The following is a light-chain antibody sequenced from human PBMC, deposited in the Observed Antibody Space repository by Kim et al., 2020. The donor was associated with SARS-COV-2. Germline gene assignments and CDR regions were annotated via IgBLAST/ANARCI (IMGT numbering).Light chain of an antibody. CDR2: GKN. V-gene: IGLV3-19*01. CDR3: NSRDSSGNHWV. Sequence: SSELTQDPAVSVAWGQTVRITCQGDSLRSYYASWYQQKPGQAPVLVIYGKNNRPSGIPDRFSGSSSGNTASLTITGAQAEDEADYYCNSRDSSGNHWVFG. CDR1: SLRSYY. J-gene: IGLJ3*02.